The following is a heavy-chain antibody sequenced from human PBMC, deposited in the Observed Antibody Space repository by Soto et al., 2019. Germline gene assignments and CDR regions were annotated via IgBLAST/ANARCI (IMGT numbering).Heavy chain of an antibody. V-gene: IGHV3-23*01. CDR1: GFTFSCCA. Sequence: EVQLLESGGGLVQPGGSLRLSCAASGFTFSCCAMSWVRQAPGRGLEWVSTIHGGADYTHYTDSVKGRFTISRDNSRNTVFMKMNSLTAGATAIYYCAKNRGPGSSTNWSFNVWGRGTPVTVSS. D-gene: IGHD1-26*01. J-gene: IGHJ2*01. CDR2: IHGGADYT. CDR3: AKNRGPGSSTNWSFNV.